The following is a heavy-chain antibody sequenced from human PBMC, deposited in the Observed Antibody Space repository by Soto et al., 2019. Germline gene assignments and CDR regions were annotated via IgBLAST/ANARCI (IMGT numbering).Heavy chain of an antibody. CDR1: GFTFSSYA. V-gene: IGHV3-30*18. J-gene: IGHJ4*02. CDR3: AKNTGYSYGFPFDY. D-gene: IGHD5-18*01. CDR2: ISHDGSNK. Sequence: QVQLVESGGGVVQPGRSLRLSCAASGFTFSSYAMHWVHQAPGKGLAWVAIISHDGSNKYYADSVEGRFTISRDNSKNTLYLQMNSLRAEDTAVYYCAKNTGYSYGFPFDYGGQGTLVTVSS.